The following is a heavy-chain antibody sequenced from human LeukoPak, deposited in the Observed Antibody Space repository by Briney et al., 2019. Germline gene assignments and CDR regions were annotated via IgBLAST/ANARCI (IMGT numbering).Heavy chain of an antibody. CDR3: SRGLDSRKLGY. J-gene: IGHJ4*02. Sequence: SETLSLTCTVSGASFSSGDQYWHWLRQSPGRGLEWIGSIHPSGRLYNHPSLESRVTISIDTSKNQFSLNLNSVTAADTAVYFCSRGLDSRKLGYWGQGTLVTVSS. CDR2: IHPSGRL. V-gene: IGHV4-31*03. D-gene: IGHD3-22*01. CDR1: GASFSSGDQY.